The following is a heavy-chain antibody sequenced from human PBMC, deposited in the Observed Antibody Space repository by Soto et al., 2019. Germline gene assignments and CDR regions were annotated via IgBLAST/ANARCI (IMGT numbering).Heavy chain of an antibody. CDR3: AREKAVLWFGETGGGNWFDP. Sequence: QVQLVQSGAEVKKPGASVKVSCKASGYTFTSYGISWVRQAPGQGLEWMGWISAYNGNTNYAQKLQGRVTMTTDTSTSTAYMELRSLRSDDTAVYYCAREKAVLWFGETGGGNWFDPWGQGTLVTVSS. CDR2: ISAYNGNT. V-gene: IGHV1-18*04. CDR1: GYTFTSYG. D-gene: IGHD3-10*01. J-gene: IGHJ5*02.